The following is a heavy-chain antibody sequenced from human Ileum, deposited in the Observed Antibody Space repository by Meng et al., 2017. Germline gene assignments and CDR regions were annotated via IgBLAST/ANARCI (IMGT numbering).Heavy chain of an antibody. CDR2: INPASGHT. J-gene: IGHJ4*02. CDR3: ARSFCSGDCYNLDN. CDR1: GYCFSSNA. Sequence: QVQFVQSGAGVRKPWASVGVSCKPFGYCFSSNAMQGVRQAPGQRLEWMGWINPASGHTMYSENFQGRVTITRDISANTAYMELNSLRSEDTAVYYCARSFCSGDCYNLDNWGQGTLVTVYS. V-gene: IGHV1-3*01. D-gene: IGHD2-21*02.